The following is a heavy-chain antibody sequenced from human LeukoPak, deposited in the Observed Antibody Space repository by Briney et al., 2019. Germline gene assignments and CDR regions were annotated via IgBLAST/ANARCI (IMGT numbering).Heavy chain of an antibody. CDR1: GASISGGSYY. CDR3: ARSPGGSGTRAFDI. Sequence: SETLSLTCTVSGASISGGSYYWSWIRQPAGKGLEWIGRIYTTGSTNYNPSLKSRVTISVDTSKNQFSLELSSVTAADTAVYYCARSPGGSGTRAFDIWGQGTVVTVSS. CDR2: IYTTGST. J-gene: IGHJ3*02. V-gene: IGHV4-61*02. D-gene: IGHD3-10*01.